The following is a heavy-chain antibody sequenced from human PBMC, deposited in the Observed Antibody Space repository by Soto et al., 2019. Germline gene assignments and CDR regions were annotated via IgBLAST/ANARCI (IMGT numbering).Heavy chain of an antibody. CDR1: GGSISSGGYY. CDR3: ARGFRDSSSWYHHYFDY. CDR2: IYYSGST. Sequence: QVQLQESGPGLVKPSQTLSLTCTVSGGSISSGGYYWSWIRQHPGKGLEWIGYIYYSGSTYYNPSLKSRSTISVDTSKYQFSLKLSSVTAADTAVYYCARGFRDSSSWYHHYFDYWGQGTLVTVSS. J-gene: IGHJ4*02. V-gene: IGHV4-31*03. D-gene: IGHD6-13*01.